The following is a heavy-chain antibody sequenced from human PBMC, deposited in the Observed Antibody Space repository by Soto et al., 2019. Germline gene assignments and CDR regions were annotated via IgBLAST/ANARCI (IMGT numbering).Heavy chain of an antibody. V-gene: IGHV4-34*01. CDR2: INHSGST. D-gene: IGHD2-15*01. CDR1: GGSFSGYY. J-gene: IGHJ5*02. Sequence: SETLSLTCAVYGGSFSGYYWSWIRQPPGKGLEWIGEINHSGSTNYNPSLKSRVTISVDTSKNQFSLKLSSVTAADTTVYYCARGGIVVVVAARAWFDPWAREPWSPSPQ. CDR3: ARGGIVVVVAARAWFDP.